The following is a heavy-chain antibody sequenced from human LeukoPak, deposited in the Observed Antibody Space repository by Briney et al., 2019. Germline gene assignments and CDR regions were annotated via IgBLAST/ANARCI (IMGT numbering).Heavy chain of an antibody. Sequence: GGSLRLSCAASGFTFDDYTMHWVRQAPGKGLEWVSLISWDAGRTYYADSVKDRFTISRDNSKNSLYLQMNSLRTEVTALYYCAKADTTLDPFDHWGQGTLVTVSS. D-gene: IGHD5-18*01. J-gene: IGHJ4*02. V-gene: IGHV3-43*01. CDR1: GFTFDDYT. CDR2: ISWDAGRT. CDR3: AKADTTLDPFDH.